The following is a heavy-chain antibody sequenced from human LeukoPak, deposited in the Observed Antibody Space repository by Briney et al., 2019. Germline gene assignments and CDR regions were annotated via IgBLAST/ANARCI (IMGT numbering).Heavy chain of an antibody. D-gene: IGHD6-13*01. Sequence: SVKVSCRASGGTFSSYAISWVRQAPGQGLEWMGGIIPIFGTANYAQKFQGRVTITADESTSTAYMELSSLRSEDTAVYYCARAGSIAAAAFDPWGQGTLVTVSS. CDR1: GGTFSSYA. CDR2: IIPIFGTA. V-gene: IGHV1-69*13. CDR3: ARAGSIAAAAFDP. J-gene: IGHJ5*02.